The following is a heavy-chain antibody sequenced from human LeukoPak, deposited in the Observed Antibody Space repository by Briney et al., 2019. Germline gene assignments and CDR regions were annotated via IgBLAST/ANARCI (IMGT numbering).Heavy chain of an antibody. J-gene: IGHJ6*03. CDR2: IYTTGNT. CDR3: ARDSQDYADDLVYYYYYMDV. D-gene: IGHD4-17*01. Sequence: PSETLSLTCTVSGGSVISGSYYWSWIRQPAGKELEWIGHIYTTGNTNYNPSLKSRVTISIDTSKNQFSLKLSSVTAADSARYFCARDSQDYADDLVYYYYYMDVWGKGTTVTVSS. CDR1: GGSVISGSYY. V-gene: IGHV4-61*09.